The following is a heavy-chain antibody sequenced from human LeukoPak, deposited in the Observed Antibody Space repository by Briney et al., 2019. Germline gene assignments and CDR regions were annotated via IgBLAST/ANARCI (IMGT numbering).Heavy chain of an antibody. V-gene: IGHV3-7*01. CDR3: ARDQNYYDSSGELYYVY. D-gene: IGHD3-22*01. CDR2: IKRDGSEK. Sequence: GGSLRLSCAASGFSFNSYWMSWVRQAPGKGLEWVANIKRDGSEKYYVDSVKGRFTISRDNAKSSLYLQMNSLRAEDTAVYYCARDQNYYDSSGELYYVYWGQGTLVTVSS. CDR1: GFSFNSYW. J-gene: IGHJ4*02.